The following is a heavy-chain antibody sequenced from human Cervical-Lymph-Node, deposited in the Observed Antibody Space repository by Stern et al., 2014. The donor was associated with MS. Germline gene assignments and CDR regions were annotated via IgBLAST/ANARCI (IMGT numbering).Heavy chain of an antibody. CDR2: IYSDGST. D-gene: IGHD1-26*01. CDR1: GGSMSSKY. CDR3: ARVTGRGTRQNWFDS. Sequence: QLQLQESGPGLVKPSETVSLTCTVSGGSMSSKYWNWIRQPPGKGLEWIGYIYSDGSTNYNPSLKSRFIISLDTSTNQFSLSLTSVTAADTAVYYCARVTGRGTRQNWFDSWGQGTLVTVSS. V-gene: IGHV4-59*01. J-gene: IGHJ5*01.